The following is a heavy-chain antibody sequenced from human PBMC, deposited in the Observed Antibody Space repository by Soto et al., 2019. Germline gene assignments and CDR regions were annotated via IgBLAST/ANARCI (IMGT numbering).Heavy chain of an antibody. CDR3: AHVTVTVEYFAY. D-gene: IGHD4-17*01. V-gene: IGHV2-5*02. Sequence: QITLKESGPTLVKPTQTLTLTCTFSGFSLSTSGVGVGWIRQPPGKALEWLALIYWDDDKRYSPSLKSRLTITKDTSKNQVVLTMTNMDPEDTATYYCAHVTVTVEYFAYWGQGTLVTVSS. J-gene: IGHJ4*02. CDR2: IYWDDDK. CDR1: GFSLSTSGVG.